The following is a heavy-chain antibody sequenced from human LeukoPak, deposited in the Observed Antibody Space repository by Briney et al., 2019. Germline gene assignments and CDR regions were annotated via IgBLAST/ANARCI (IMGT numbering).Heavy chain of an antibody. CDR1: GYSFTSYW. CDR3: ARHFHDSSGTFDY. Sequence: GESLKISCKGSGYSFTSYWIGWVRQMPGKGLEWMGIIYPGDSDTRFSPSFQGQVTISADKSISTAYLQWSSLKASDTAMYYCARHFHDSSGTFDYWGQGTLVTVSS. CDR2: IYPGDSDT. V-gene: IGHV5-51*01. J-gene: IGHJ4*02. D-gene: IGHD3-22*01.